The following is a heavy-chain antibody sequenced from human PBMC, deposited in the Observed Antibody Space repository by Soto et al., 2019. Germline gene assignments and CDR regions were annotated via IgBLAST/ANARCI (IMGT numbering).Heavy chain of an antibody. V-gene: IGHV4-34*01. CDR2: ISHSGST. D-gene: IGHD3-10*01. CDR3: ARIDGGLPDFDF. Sequence: SETLSLTCAVYGGSFSDYYWSWIRQPPGKGLEWIGEISHSGSTNYNPSLESRVTISLDTSMNQFSPKLTSVTAADTAVYYCARIDGGLPDFDFWGQRTLVTVSS. CDR1: GGSFSDYY. J-gene: IGHJ4*02.